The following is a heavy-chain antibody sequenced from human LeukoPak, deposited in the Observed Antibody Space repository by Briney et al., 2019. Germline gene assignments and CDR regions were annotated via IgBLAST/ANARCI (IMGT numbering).Heavy chain of an antibody. D-gene: IGHD6-13*01. J-gene: IGHJ2*01. V-gene: IGHV4-34*01. CDR1: GGSFSGYY. Sequence: PSETLSLTCAVYGGSFSGYYWSWIRQPPGKGLEWLGEINHSGSTNYNPSLKSRVTISVDTSKNQFSLKLNSVTAADTAVYYCARDLESRAAYFDLWGRGTLVTVSS. CDR2: INHSGST. CDR3: ARDLESRAAYFDL.